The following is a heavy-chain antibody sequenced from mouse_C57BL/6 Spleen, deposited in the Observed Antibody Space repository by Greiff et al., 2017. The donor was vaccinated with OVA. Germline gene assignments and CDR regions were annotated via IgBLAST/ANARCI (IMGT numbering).Heavy chain of an antibody. CDR2: IDPSDSET. V-gene: IGHV1-52*01. Sequence: VQLQQPGAELVRPGSSVKLSCKASGYTFTSYWMHWVKQRPIQGLEWIGNIDPSDSETHYNQKFKDKATLTVDKSSSTAYMQLSSLTSEDSAVYYCARRSYGSSYSYAMDYWGQGTSVTVSS. J-gene: IGHJ4*01. CDR3: ARRSYGSSYSYAMDY. CDR1: GYTFTSYW. D-gene: IGHD1-1*01.